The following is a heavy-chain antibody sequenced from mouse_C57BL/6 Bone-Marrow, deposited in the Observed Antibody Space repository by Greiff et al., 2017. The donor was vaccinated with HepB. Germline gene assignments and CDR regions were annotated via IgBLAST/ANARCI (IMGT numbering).Heavy chain of an antibody. J-gene: IGHJ3*01. CDR3: ASYYGSSYPAY. Sequence: EVQGVEEGGGLVKPGGSLKRAGGAEGFTCRSYTMSWVRQTPEKRLEWVATISGGGGNTYYPDSVKGRFTISRDNAKNTLYLQMSSLRSEDTALYYCASYYGSSYPAYWGQGTLVTVSA. CDR2: ISGGGGNT. CDR1: GFTCRSYT. D-gene: IGHD1-1*01. V-gene: IGHV5-9*01.